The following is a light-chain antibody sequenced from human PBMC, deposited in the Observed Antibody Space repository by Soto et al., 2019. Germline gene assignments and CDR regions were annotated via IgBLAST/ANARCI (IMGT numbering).Light chain of an antibody. CDR3: TSFTTLSTWV. J-gene: IGLJ3*02. CDR1: SSDVGGYNY. V-gene: IGLV2-14*01. Sequence: QSVLTQPASVSGSPGQSITISCTGTSSDVGGYNYVSWIQQHPGKAPKLKIYEVSNRSSGVSNRFSGSKSGKTASLIISERQAEDEADYYCTSFTTLSTWVFGGGTKLTVL. CDR2: EVS.